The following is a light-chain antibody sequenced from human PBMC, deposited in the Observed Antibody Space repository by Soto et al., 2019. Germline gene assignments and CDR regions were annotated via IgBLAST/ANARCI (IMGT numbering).Light chain of an antibody. V-gene: IGLV2-14*01. CDR2: EVS. Sequence: QSALTQPASVSGSPGQSITISCSGISPDFGVSWYQHFPGKAPKLLIFEVSNRPSGVSTRFSGSKSGNMAFLTISGLQSEDEGLYHCSSYSSTTTLFGGGTQLPVL. J-gene: IGLJ2*01. CDR3: SSYSSTTTL. CDR1: SPDFGV.